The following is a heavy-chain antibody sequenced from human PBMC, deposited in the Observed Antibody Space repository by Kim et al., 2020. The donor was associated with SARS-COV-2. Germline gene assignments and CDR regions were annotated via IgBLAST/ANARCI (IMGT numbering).Heavy chain of an antibody. J-gene: IGHJ4*02. V-gene: IGHV3-53*01. D-gene: IGHD2-2*01. CDR3: ARYHTRGLDY. CDR2: NT. Sequence: NTFYADSVKGRFAISRDISENTLSLQMNTLRAEDTAVYYCARYHTRGLDYWGLGTLVTVSS.